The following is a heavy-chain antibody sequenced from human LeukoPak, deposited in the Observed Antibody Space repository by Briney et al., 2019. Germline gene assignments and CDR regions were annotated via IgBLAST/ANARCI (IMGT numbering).Heavy chain of an antibody. V-gene: IGHV3-48*02. CDR1: GFTFSRSA. J-gene: IGHJ4*02. Sequence: GGSLRLSCAASGFTFSRSAMNWVRQAPGKGLEWVSYISSGSSTIHYADSVKVRFTISRDNAKNSMYLQMNSLRDEDTAVYYCARDYGYSSSFDYWGQGTLVTVSS. CDR3: ARDYGYSSSFDY. CDR2: ISSGSSTI. D-gene: IGHD6-13*01.